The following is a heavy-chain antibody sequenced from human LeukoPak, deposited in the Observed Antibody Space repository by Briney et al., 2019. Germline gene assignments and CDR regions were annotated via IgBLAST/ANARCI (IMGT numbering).Heavy chain of an antibody. CDR3: AREAERRIVN. CDR2: IHVSGAT. CDR1: GFSFSSGYY. Sequence: SETLSLTCVVSGFSFSSGYYWGWIRQPPGKGLEWIANIHVSGATFYNSSLNSRVAISIDTSKNQFSLKLSSVTAADTAVYFCAREAERRIVNWGRGTLVTVSS. V-gene: IGHV4-38-2*02. D-gene: IGHD1-1*01. J-gene: IGHJ4*02.